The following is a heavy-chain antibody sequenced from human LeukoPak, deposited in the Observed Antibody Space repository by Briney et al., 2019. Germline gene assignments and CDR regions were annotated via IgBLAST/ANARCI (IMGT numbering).Heavy chain of an antibody. D-gene: IGHD3-9*01. V-gene: IGHV3-23*01. Sequence: PGGSLRLSCAASGFTFSSYAMSRVRQAPGKGLEWVSAISGSGGSTYYADSVKGRFTISRDNSKNTLYLQMNSLRAEDTAVYYCAKVGLRYFDWLLSPPYYYYGMDVWGQGTTVTVSS. CDR3: AKVGLRYFDWLLSPPYYYYGMDV. CDR1: GFTFSSYA. J-gene: IGHJ6*02. CDR2: ISGSGGST.